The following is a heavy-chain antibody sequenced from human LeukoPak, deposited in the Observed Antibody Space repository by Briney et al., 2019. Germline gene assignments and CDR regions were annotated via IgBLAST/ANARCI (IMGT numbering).Heavy chain of an antibody. CDR1: GFAFNNYA. CDR2: INDNGGQR. D-gene: IGHD5-12*01. J-gene: IGHJ4*02. CDR3: AKDLDIVATITGN. V-gene: IGHV3-23*01. Sequence: GGSLRLSCAASGFAFNNYAMTWVRQAPGKGLEWVSNINDNGGQRHYTDSVKGRFTISRDNSKNTLYLQMNSLRAEDTAVYYCAKDLDIVATITGNWGQGTLVTVSS.